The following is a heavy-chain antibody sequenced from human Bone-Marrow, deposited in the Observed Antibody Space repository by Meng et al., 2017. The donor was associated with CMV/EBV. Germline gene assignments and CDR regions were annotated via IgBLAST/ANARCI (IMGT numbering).Heavy chain of an antibody. Sequence: SETLSLTCAVYGGSFSGYYWGWIRQPPGKGLEWIGYIYYTGSTNYNPSLKSRVTISLDTSKNQFSLKLSSVTAADTAVYYCARGRVYYYGSGTYYPLDYWGQGTLVTVSS. D-gene: IGHD3-10*01. V-gene: IGHV4-59*01. CDR3: ARGRVYYYGSGTYYPLDY. CDR2: IYYTGST. CDR1: GGSFSGYY. J-gene: IGHJ4*02.